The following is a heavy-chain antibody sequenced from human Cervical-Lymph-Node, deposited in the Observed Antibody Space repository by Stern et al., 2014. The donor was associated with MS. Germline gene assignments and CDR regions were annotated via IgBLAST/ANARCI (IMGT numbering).Heavy chain of an antibody. CDR3: ASPVTITLGATDV. CDR2: LIPIFGTA. J-gene: IGHJ6*02. CDR1: GGTFSSYP. Sequence: VKLLASGAEVKKTGASVTVSCKASGGTFSSYPINWVRQAHGQGLEWMGGLIPIFGTANYAQNIQGRVTITAVGSDNTAYKALCSLRSEDTSFYFCASPVTITLGATDVWGQGTTFTVSS. D-gene: IGHD5-12*01. V-gene: IGHV1-69*01.